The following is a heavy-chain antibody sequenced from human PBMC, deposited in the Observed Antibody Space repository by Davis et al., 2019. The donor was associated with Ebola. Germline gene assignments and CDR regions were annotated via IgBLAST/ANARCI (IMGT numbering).Heavy chain of an antibody. CDR2: ISSSSSTI. J-gene: IGHJ6*04. CDR1: GFTFSSYS. Sequence: GESLKISCAASGFTFSSYSMNWVRQAPGKGLEWVSYISSSSSTIYYADSVKGRFTISRDNAKNSLYLQMNSLRDEDTAVYYCARDPVRQQLVRRSNYYYYYGMDVWGKGTTVTVSS. V-gene: IGHV3-48*02. CDR3: ARDPVRQQLVRRSNYYYYYGMDV. D-gene: IGHD6-6*01.